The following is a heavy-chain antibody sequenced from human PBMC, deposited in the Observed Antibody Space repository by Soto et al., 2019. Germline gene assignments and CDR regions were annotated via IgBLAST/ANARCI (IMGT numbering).Heavy chain of an antibody. CDR3: AKDSIPYSSSYDLDH. Sequence: EVQLLESGGGLVQPGGSLRLSCVASGFSFSGFAMSWVRQAPGKGLVWVSSITGTGVRIYYAYSVRGRFTISRDNSKNTLYLQMSSLSAEDTARYYCAKDSIPYSSSYDLDHWGRGALVTVSS. CDR1: GFSFSGFA. CDR2: ITGTGVRI. D-gene: IGHD6-6*01. J-gene: IGHJ4*02. V-gene: IGHV3-23*01.